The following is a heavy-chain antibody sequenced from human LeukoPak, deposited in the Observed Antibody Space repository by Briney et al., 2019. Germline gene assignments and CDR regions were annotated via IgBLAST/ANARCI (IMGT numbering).Heavy chain of an antibody. V-gene: IGHV3-21*01. Sequence: GGSLRLSCAASGFTFSTYSMHWVRQAPGKGLEWVSSISTRSSYLYFADSAKGRFTISRDDAKNSLYLEMKSLRAEDTAVYYCGTTAGNYWGQGTLVTVSS. CDR1: GFTFSTYS. D-gene: IGHD1-1*01. J-gene: IGHJ4*02. CDR3: GTTAGNY. CDR2: ISTRSSYL.